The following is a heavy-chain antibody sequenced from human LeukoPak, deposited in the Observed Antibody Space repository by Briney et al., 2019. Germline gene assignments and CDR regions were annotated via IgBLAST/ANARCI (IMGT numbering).Heavy chain of an antibody. CDR3: ARDMRRGYYDC. CDR1: GFTVSSNY. J-gene: IGHJ4*02. V-gene: IGHV3-66*02. D-gene: IGHD3-22*01. Sequence: GGSLRLSRAASGFTVSSNYMSWVRQAPGKGLEWVSVIYSGGSTYYADSVKGRFTISRDNSKNTLYLQMNSLRAEDTAVYYCARDMRRGYYDCWGQGTLVTVSS. CDR2: IYSGGST.